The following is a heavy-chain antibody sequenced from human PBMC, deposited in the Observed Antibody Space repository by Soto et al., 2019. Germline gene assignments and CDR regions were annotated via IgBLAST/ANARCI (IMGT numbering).Heavy chain of an antibody. CDR1: GASIGSGSYY. D-gene: IGHD7-27*01. V-gene: IGHV4-31*03. J-gene: IGHJ4*02. CDR2: IYDSGRT. CDR3: ARLATIRTGAFDD. Sequence: QVQLQESGPGLVQPSQTLSLTCTVSGASIGSGSYYWSWIRQYPGEGLVWIGHIYDSGRTYYNPSPESRVSISIDTSKNEFSLTLTSVTAADTAVYYCARLATIRTGAFDDWGLGTVVTVSS.